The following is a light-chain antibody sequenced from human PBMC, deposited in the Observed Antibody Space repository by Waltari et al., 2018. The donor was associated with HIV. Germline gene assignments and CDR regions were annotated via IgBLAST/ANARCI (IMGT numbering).Light chain of an antibody. CDR1: KNNEDFQG. J-gene: IGLJ3*02. V-gene: IGLV10-54*01. Sequence: QEGVTQPLSVCKGLRQTATLTGTEGKNNEDFQGATCLKHNQGRPPKLLAYRGNKRRSGVPDRLSASTSGNTASLNITGLQADDEADYFCSSWDTRLNGWVFGGGAHLTVL. CDR3: SSWDTRLNGWV. CDR2: RGN.